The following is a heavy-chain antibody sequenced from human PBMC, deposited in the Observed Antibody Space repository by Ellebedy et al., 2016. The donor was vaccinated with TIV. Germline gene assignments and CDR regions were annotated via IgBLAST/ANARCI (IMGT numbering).Heavy chain of an antibody. CDR1: GGSISSYY. V-gene: IGHV4-34*01. D-gene: IGHD3-22*01. Sequence: MPSETLSLTCTVSGGSISSYYWSRIRQPPGKGLEWIGEINHSGSTNYNPSLKSRVTISVDTSKNQFSLKLSSVTAADTAVYYCARALGAYDSSGCYSDYFDYWGQGTLVTVSS. CDR3: ARALGAYDSSGCYSDYFDY. J-gene: IGHJ4*02. CDR2: INHSGST.